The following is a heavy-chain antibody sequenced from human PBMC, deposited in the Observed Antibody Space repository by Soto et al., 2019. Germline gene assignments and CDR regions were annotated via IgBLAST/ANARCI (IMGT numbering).Heavy chain of an antibody. V-gene: IGHV4-31*03. CDR2: IYYSGST. Sequence: SETLSLTCTVSGGSISSGGYYWSWIRQHPGKGLEWIGCIYYSGSTYYNPSLKSRVTISVDTSKNQFSLKLSSVTAADTAVYYCAKTKYYYDSSGRVFDIWGQGTMVTVSS. CDR1: GGSISSGGYY. D-gene: IGHD3-22*01. CDR3: AKTKYYYDSSGRVFDI. J-gene: IGHJ3*02.